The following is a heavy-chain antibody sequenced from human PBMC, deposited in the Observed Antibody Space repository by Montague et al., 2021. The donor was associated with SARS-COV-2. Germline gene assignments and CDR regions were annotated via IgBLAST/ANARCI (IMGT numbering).Heavy chain of an antibody. J-gene: IGHJ4*02. D-gene: IGHD4-11*01. CDR1: GFTFSSYG. V-gene: IGHV3-33*01. CDR3: ARGRQCLYSNYFGGVSPYYFDY. Sequence: SLRLSCAASGFTFSSYGMHWVRQAPGKGLEWVAVIWYDGSNKYYADSVKGRITISRDNSKNTLYLQMNSLRAEDTAVYYCARGRQCLYSNYFGGVSPYYFDYWGQGTLVTVSS. CDR2: IWYDGSNK.